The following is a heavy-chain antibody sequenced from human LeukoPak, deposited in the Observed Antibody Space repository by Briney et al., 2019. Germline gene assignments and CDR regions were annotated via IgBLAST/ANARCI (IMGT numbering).Heavy chain of an antibody. CDR1: GFTIRDQW. CDR3: AKASSGYYSAILG. V-gene: IGHV3-11*01. D-gene: IGHD3-22*01. Sequence: GSLRLSCEVSGFTIRDQWMSWVRQAPGKGLEWVSYISSSGSTIYYADSVKGRFTISRDNAKNSLYLQMNSLRAEDTALYYCAKASSGYYSAILGWGQGTLVTVSS. CDR2: ISSSGSTI. J-gene: IGHJ4*02.